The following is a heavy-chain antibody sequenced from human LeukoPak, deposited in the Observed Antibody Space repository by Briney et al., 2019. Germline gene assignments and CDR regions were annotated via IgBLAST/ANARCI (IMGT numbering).Heavy chain of an antibody. CDR2: IYPGDSDT. CDR1: GYIFTSYW. Sequence: GESLKISCKGSGYIFTSYWIGWVRQMPGKGLEWMGIIYPGDSDTRYSPSFQGQVAISVDKSISTAYLQWSSLKASDTAMYYCSRHFSYGSGSYYNADYWGQGTLVTVSS. CDR3: SRHFSYGSGSYYNADY. V-gene: IGHV5-51*01. J-gene: IGHJ4*02. D-gene: IGHD3-10*01.